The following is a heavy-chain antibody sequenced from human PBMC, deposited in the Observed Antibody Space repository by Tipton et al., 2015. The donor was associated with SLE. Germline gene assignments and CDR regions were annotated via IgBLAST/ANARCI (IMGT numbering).Heavy chain of an antibody. CDR2: TYYMSKWYN. D-gene: IGHD1-7*01. CDR3: ARATDWNLSPDV. CDR1: GDSVSSNSAA. V-gene: IGHV6-1*01. J-gene: IGHJ6*04. Sequence: GLVKPSQTLSLTCAISGDSVSSNSAAWNWIRQSPSIGLEWLGRTYYMSKWYNDYAVSVKSRIIINPDTSKNQFSLQLTSVTPEDTAVYYCARATDWNLSPDVWGKGTTVTVSS.